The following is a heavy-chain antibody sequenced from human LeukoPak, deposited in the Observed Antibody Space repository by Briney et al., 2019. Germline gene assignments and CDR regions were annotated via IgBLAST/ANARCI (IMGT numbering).Heavy chain of an antibody. Sequence: RTSETLSLTCTVSGGSISSHYWSWIRQPPGKGLEWIGYIYYSGSTSYNPSLKSRVTISVDTSKNQFSLKLSSVTAADTAVYYCARVIRLGGYYYMDVWGKGTTVTVSS. CDR3: ARVIRLGGYYYMDV. D-gene: IGHD3-16*01. CDR2: IYYSGST. CDR1: GGSISSHY. J-gene: IGHJ6*03. V-gene: IGHV4-59*11.